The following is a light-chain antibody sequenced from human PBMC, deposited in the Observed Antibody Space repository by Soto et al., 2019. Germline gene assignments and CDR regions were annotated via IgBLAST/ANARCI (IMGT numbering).Light chain of an antibody. J-gene: IGKJ4*01. CDR1: QNVSSY. CDR2: DAS. CDR3: QQRSNWPQLT. V-gene: IGKV3-11*01. Sequence: EIVLTQSPATLSLSPGERATLSCRASQNVSSYLAWYQQKPGQAPRLLIYDASNRATGIPARFSGSGSGTDFTLTISSLEPEDFAVYYCQQRSNWPQLTFGGGTKVDIK.